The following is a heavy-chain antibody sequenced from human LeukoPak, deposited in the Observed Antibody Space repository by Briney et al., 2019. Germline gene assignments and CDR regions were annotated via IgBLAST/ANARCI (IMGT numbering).Heavy chain of an antibody. V-gene: IGHV1-2*06. J-gene: IGHJ5*02. CDR1: GYTFTGYY. CDR3: VRVSSPLQYNWFDP. D-gene: IGHD1-14*01. CDR2: INPNSGGT. Sequence: SVKVSCKASGYTFTGYYMHWVRQAPGQGLEWMGRINPNSGGTNYAQKFQGRVTMTRDTSISTAYMELSRLRSDDTAVYYCVRVSSPLQYNWFDPWGQGTLVTVSS.